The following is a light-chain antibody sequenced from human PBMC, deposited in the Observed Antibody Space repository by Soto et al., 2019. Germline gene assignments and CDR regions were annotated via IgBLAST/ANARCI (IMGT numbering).Light chain of an antibody. V-gene: IGKV1-5*03. CDR1: QSINNC. Sequence: DIQMTQSPSTLSASVGDRVTITCRASQSINNCLAWYQQKPGKAPKFLIYKESTLESGVPSRFSGSGSGTEFTLTISSLQPDDIATYYCQQYSSYPLTCGGGTKVEIK. CDR2: KES. J-gene: IGKJ4*01. CDR3: QQYSSYPLT.